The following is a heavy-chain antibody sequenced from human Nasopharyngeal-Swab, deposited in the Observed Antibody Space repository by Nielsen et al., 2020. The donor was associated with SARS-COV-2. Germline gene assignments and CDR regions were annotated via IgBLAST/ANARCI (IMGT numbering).Heavy chain of an antibody. V-gene: IGHV3-30*04. D-gene: IGHD5-12*01. Sequence: GESLKISCAASGFTFSDYAMHWVRQVPGKGLEWVAVISYDGTNKFYPASVKGRFTISRDNFRNTLSQQMNSLRPEDTAVYSCVKDRIVATNLFDYWGQGTQVTVSS. J-gene: IGHJ4*02. CDR1: GFTFSDYA. CDR3: VKDRIVATNLFDY. CDR2: ISYDGTNK.